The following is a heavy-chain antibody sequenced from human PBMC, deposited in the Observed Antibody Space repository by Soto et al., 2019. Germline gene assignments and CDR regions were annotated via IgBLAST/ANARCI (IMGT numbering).Heavy chain of an antibody. CDR3: ARLDLRPNWFDP. CDR2: IYFSGST. CDR1: GGSISSGGYY. D-gene: IGHD4-17*01. J-gene: IGHJ5*02. Sequence: SETLSLTCTVSGGSISSGGYYWSWIRQHPGKGLEWIGYIYFSGSTYYNPSLKSRVTISVDTSKNQFSLKLTSVTAADTAVYYCARLDLRPNWFDPWGLGTLVTVSS. V-gene: IGHV4-31*03.